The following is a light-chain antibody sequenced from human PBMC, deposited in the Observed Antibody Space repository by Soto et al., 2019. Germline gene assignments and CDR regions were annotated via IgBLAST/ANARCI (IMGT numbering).Light chain of an antibody. CDR2: EVT. CDR3: SSYTGSSTLYV. J-gene: IGLJ1*01. V-gene: IGLV2-14*01. Sequence: QSVLTQPASVSGSPGQSITISCTGTSSDVGTYNYVSWYQQHPGKAPKVMIYEVTYRPSGVSNRFSGSKSGNTASLTISGIQAEDEAEYYCSSYTGSSTLYVFGTGTKV. CDR1: SSDVGTYNY.